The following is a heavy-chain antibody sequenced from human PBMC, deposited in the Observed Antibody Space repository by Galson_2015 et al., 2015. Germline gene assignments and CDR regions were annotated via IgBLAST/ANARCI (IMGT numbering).Heavy chain of an antibody. CDR3: ARTYSSSWRDFDI. J-gene: IGHJ3*02. CDR2: IYPGDSDT. V-gene: IGHV5-51*01. CDR1: GYSFTSSW. D-gene: IGHD6-13*01. Sequence: SGAEVEKPGESLKISCKGSGYSFTSSWTGWVRQMPGKGLEWMGIIYPGDSDTRYSPSFQGQVTISADKSISTAYLQWSSLKASDTAMYYCARTYSSSWRDFDIWGQGTMVTVSS.